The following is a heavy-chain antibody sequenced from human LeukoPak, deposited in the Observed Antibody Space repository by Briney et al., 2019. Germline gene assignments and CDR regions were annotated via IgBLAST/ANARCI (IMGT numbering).Heavy chain of an antibody. CDR1: GGSVNGVSFY. J-gene: IGHJ4*02. Sequence: PSETLSLTCTVSGGSVNGVSFYWSWIRQPPGKGLEWIGYIYYSGSTNYNPSLKSRVTISIDTSENQFSLKLNSVTAADTAVYYCARITLVRGVITGIDYWGQGTLVTVSS. V-gene: IGHV4-61*01. CDR2: IYYSGST. D-gene: IGHD3-10*01. CDR3: ARITLVRGVITGIDY.